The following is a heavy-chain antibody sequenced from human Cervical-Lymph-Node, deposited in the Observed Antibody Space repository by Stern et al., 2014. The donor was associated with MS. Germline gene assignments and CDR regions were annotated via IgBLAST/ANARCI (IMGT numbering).Heavy chain of an antibody. J-gene: IGHJ6*02. CDR3: STYGDDFGMDI. CDR1: GGTSTKYA. Sequence: VQLEESGAEVKKPGSSVTVSCKASGGTSTKYAISWARQAPGQGLEWMGVIMPIFRATSYAQRFQGRVTITADESTSTAYMELSSLTSEDTAIYYCSTYGDDFGMDIWGQGTTVTVSS. D-gene: IGHD4-17*01. V-gene: IGHV1-69*01. CDR2: IMPIFRAT.